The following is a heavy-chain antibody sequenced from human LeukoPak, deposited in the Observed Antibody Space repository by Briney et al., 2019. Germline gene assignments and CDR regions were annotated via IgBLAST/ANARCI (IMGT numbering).Heavy chain of an antibody. J-gene: IGHJ5*02. V-gene: IGHV1-2*02. CDR3: ARDGGVAAAGTWFDP. D-gene: IGHD6-13*01. Sequence: ASVKVSCKASGYTFTGHYMHWVRQAHGQGLEWMGWINPNSGGTNYAQKFQGRVTMTRDTSISTAYMELSRLRSDDTAVYYCARDGGVAAAGTWFDPWGQGTLVTVSS. CDR1: GYTFTGHY. CDR2: INPNSGGT.